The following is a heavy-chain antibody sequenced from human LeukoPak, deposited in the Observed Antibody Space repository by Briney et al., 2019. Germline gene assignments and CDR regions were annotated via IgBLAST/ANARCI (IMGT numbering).Heavy chain of an antibody. CDR1: GGSFSGYY. D-gene: IGHD6-19*01. J-gene: IGHJ4*02. Sequence: SETLSLTCAVYGGSFSGYYWSWIRQPPGKGLEWIGEINHSGSTNYNPSLKSRVPISVDTSKNQFSLKLSSVTAADTAVYYCARGKRAVFDYWGQGTLVTVSS. CDR3: ARGKRAVFDY. CDR2: INHSGST. V-gene: IGHV4-34*01.